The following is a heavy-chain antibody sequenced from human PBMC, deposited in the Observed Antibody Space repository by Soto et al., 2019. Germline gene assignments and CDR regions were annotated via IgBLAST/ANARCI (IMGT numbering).Heavy chain of an antibody. CDR2: IYPGDSDT. V-gene: IGHV5-51*01. J-gene: IGHJ6*02. D-gene: IGHD6-13*01. CDR1: GYSFTSYW. Sequence: GESLKISCKGSGYSFTSYWIGWVRQMPGKGLEWMGIIYPGDSDTRYSPSFQGQVTISADKSISTAYLQWSSLKASDTAVYYCARRTLSSSWYGYYYGMDVWGQGTTVTVSS. CDR3: ARRTLSSSWYGYYYGMDV.